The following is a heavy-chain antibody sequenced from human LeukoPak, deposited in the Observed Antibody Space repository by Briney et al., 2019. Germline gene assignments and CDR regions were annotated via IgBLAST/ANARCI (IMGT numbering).Heavy chain of an antibody. V-gene: IGHV3-66*01. J-gene: IGHJ4*02. D-gene: IGHD2-15*01. Sequence: QPGGSLRLSCAASGFTVSSSYMSWVRQAPGKGLEWVSVIYSGGSTYYADSVKGRFTISRDNSKNTLYLQMNSLRAEDAAVYYCAKAPVTTCSGAYCYPFDYWGQGTLVTVSS. CDR3: AKAPVTTCSGAYCYPFDY. CDR2: IYSGGST. CDR1: GFTVSSSY.